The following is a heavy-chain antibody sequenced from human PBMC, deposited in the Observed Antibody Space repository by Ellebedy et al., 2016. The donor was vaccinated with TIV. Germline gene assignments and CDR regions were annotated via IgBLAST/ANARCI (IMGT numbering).Heavy chain of an antibody. D-gene: IGHD1-26*01. CDR3: AKDLGIERQWGFGY. CDR1: GFTFNIYA. V-gene: IGHV3-23*01. J-gene: IGHJ4*02. Sequence: GESLKISCSASGFTFNIYAMGWVRQAPGKGLEWVSTISRNGGGTYYAGSVEGRFTISRDNSNNPRWLQMSGLRAEDTARYFCAKDLGIERQWGFGYWGQGTLVTVSS. CDR2: ISRNGGGT.